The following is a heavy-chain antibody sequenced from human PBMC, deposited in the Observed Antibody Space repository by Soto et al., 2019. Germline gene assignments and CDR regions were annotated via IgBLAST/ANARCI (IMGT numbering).Heavy chain of an antibody. D-gene: IGHD6-19*01. V-gene: IGHV3-43*01. CDR3: AKTHGSGWNAFDV. Sequence: GGSLRLSLATPGFKFCDHTLHWGRQGPGKGLEWVSLVSWNSGETYHVDSVKGRFSISRDNSKNSLYLQMNSLRAEDTALYYCAKTHGSGWNAFDVWGQGTMVTVSS. CDR1: GFKFCDHT. CDR2: VSWNSGET. J-gene: IGHJ3*01.